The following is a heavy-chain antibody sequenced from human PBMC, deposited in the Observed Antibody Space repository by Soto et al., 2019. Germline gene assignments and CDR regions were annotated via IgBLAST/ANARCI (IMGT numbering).Heavy chain of an antibody. CDR3: ARGGGNWVAFDI. J-gene: IGHJ3*02. CDR2: INAGNGNT. CDR1: GYTFTSYA. V-gene: IGHV1-3*01. D-gene: IGHD1-1*01. Sequence: ASVKVSCKASGYTFTSYAMHWVRQAPGQRLEWMGWINAGNGNTKYSQKFQGRVTITRDTSASTAYMELSSLRSEDTAVYYCARGGGNWVAFDIWGQGTMVTVSS.